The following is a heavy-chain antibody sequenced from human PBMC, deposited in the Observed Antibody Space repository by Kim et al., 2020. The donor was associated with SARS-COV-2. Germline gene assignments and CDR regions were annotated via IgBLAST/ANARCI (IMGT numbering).Heavy chain of an antibody. V-gene: IGHV1-46*01. CDR1: GYTFTSYY. CDR2: INPSGGST. CDR3: ARESAGGREVAAAGDYYYYGMDV. Sequence: ASVKVSCKASGYTFTSYYMHWVRQAPGQGLEWMGIINPSGGSTSYAQKFQGRVTMTRDTSTSTVYMELSSLRSEDTAVYYCARESAGGREVAAAGDYYYYGMDVWGQGTTVTVSS. D-gene: IGHD6-13*01. J-gene: IGHJ6*02.